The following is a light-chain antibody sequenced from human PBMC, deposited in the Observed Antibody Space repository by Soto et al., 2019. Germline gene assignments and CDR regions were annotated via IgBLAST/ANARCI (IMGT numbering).Light chain of an antibody. CDR1: QGIRNN. V-gene: IGKV1-17*03. J-gene: IGKJ2*01. CDR3: LQHSIYPYT. Sequence: DIQMTQSPSAMSAALGDRVTTTCRASQGIRNNLVWFQQKPGKAPKRLIYAASYLESGAPSRFSGSGYGTVFTLTISSLQTEDFATFYCLQHSIYPYTFGQGTKVDI. CDR2: AAS.